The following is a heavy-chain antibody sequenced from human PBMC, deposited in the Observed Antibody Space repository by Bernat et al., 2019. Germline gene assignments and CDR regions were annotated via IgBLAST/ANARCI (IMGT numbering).Heavy chain of an antibody. D-gene: IGHD6-13*01. J-gene: IGHJ4*02. V-gene: IGHV3-23*01. Sequence: EVQLLESGGGLVQPGGSLRLSCAASGFTFSSYAMSWVRQAPGKGLEWVSAISGSGGSTDYADSVKGRFIISRDNSKNTVYLQMNSLRVEDTAVYYCAREVHLRNEGYYFDNWGQGTLVTVSS. CDR3: AREVHLRNEGYYFDN. CDR2: ISGSGGST. CDR1: GFTFSSYA.